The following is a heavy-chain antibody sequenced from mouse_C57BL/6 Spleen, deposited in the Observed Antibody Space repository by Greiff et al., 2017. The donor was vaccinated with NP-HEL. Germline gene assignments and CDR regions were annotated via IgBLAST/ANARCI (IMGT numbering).Heavy chain of an antibody. CDR3: ARAPYDYDPWYFDV. V-gene: IGHV5-16*01. D-gene: IGHD2-4*01. CDR2: INYDGSST. Sequence: EVKLMESEGGLVQPGSSMKLSCTASGFTFSDYYMAWVRQVPEKGLEWVANINYDGSSTYYLDSLKSRFIISRDNAKNILYLQMSSLKSEDTATYYCARAPYDYDPWYFDVWGTGTTVTVSS. CDR1: GFTFSDYY. J-gene: IGHJ1*03.